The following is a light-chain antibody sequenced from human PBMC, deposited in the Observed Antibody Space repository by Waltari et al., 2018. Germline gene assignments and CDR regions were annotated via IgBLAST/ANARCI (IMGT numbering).Light chain of an antibody. CDR3: QQTYTIPPT. J-gene: IGKJ1*01. Sequence: DIQMTQFPSSLSASSGDIVTITSRASQTISTSLNWYLQKPGKAPELLVYAATSLHSGAPSRFGGSGSGADFTLTISSLQREDFATYFCQQTYTIPPTFGQGTKVEIK. CDR1: QTISTS. CDR2: AAT. V-gene: IGKV1-39*01.